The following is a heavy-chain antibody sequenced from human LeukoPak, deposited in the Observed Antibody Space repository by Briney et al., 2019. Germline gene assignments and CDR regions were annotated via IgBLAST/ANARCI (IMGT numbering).Heavy chain of an antibody. D-gene: IGHD4-17*01. J-gene: IGHJ5*02. CDR2: IYHSGST. V-gene: IGHV4-39*07. Sequence: ASETLSLTCTVSGGSISTITYYWGWIRQPPGKGLEWIGSIYHSGSTYYNPSLKSRVTISVDTSKNQFSLKLSSVTAADTAVYYCARGATSYGDYAANWFDPWGQGTLVTVSS. CDR3: ARGATSYGDYAANWFDP. CDR1: GGSISTITYY.